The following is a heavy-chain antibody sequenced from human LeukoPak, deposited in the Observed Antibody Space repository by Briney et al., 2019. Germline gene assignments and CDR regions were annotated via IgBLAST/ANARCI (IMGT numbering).Heavy chain of an antibody. J-gene: IGHJ5*02. CDR3: ARAPRGYYYGSGSYFYRHNWFDP. CDR1: GGSISSGSYY. V-gene: IGHV4-61*02. Sequence: SQTLSLTCTVSGGSISSGSYYWSWIRQPAGKGLDWVGRIYTSGSTNYNPSLKSRVTISVDTSKNQFSLKLSSVTAADTAVYYCARAPRGYYYGSGSYFYRHNWFDPWGQGTLVTVSS. D-gene: IGHD3-10*01. CDR2: IYTSGST.